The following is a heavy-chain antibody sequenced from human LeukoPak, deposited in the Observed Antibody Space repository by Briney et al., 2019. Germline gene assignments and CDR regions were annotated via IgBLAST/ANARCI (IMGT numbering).Heavy chain of an antibody. CDR3: ARGRYYYGSGSSGNWFDP. V-gene: IGHV4-34*01. CDR1: GGSFSGYY. J-gene: IGHJ5*02. D-gene: IGHD3-10*01. CDR2: INHSGST. Sequence: PSETLSLTRAVYGGSFSGYYWSWIRQPPGKGLEWIGEINHSGSTNYNPSLKSRVTISVDTSKNQFSLKLSSVTAADTAVYYCARGRYYYGSGSSGNWFDPWGQGTLVTVSS.